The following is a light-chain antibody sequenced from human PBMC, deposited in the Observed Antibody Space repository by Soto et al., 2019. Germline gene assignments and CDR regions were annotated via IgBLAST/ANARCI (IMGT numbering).Light chain of an antibody. Sequence: EIVLTQSPGTLSLSPGERATLSCRASESVSSSYLGWYQQKPGQAPRLLIYGASSRATGIPDRFSGGGSGTDFTLTISRLEPEDFAVYYCHQYGSSPSTFGQGTKVDI. V-gene: IGKV3-20*01. CDR1: ESVSSSY. CDR3: HQYGSSPST. CDR2: GAS. J-gene: IGKJ1*01.